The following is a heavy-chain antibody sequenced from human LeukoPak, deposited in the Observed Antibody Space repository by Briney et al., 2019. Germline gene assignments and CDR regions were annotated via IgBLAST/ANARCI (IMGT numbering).Heavy chain of an antibody. CDR3: ARVADTLGGAFDI. Sequence: PSQTLSLTCAVSGGSISSGGYSWSWIRQPPGKGLEWIGYIYHSGSTYYNPSLKSRVTISVDRSKNQFSLKLSYVPAADTAVYYCARVADTLGGAFDIWGQGTMVTVSS. CDR2: IYHSGST. V-gene: IGHV4-30-2*01. J-gene: IGHJ3*02. CDR1: GGSISSGGYS. D-gene: IGHD3-16*01.